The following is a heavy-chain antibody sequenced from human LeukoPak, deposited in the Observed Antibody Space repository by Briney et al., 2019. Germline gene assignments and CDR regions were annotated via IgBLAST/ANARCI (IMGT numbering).Heavy chain of an antibody. CDR3: AKRGGYSYGYEFDY. D-gene: IGHD5-18*01. CDR2: ISYDGSNK. V-gene: IGHV3-30*18. Sequence: PGRSLRLSCAASGFTFSSYGMHWVRQAPGKGLEWVAVISYDGSNKYYADSVKGRFTISRDNSKNTLYLQMNSLRAEDTAVYYYAKRGGYSYGYEFDYWGQGTLVTVSS. CDR1: GFTFSSYG. J-gene: IGHJ4*02.